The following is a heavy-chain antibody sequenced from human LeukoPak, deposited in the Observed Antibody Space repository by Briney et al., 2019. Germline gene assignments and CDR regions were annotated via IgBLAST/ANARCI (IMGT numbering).Heavy chain of an antibody. CDR1: GFTFGDYA. V-gene: IGHV3-49*04. J-gene: IGHJ1*01. CDR2: IRSKAYGRTT. CDR3: TRVGCSGGSCYSTQYFQH. D-gene: IGHD2-15*01. Sequence: GGSLRLSCTASGFTFGDYAMSWVRQAPGKGLEWVGFIRSKAYGRTTEYAAAVKDRFTISRDDSKSIAYLQMNSLKTEDTAVYYCTRVGCSGGSCYSTQYFQHWGQGTLVTVSS.